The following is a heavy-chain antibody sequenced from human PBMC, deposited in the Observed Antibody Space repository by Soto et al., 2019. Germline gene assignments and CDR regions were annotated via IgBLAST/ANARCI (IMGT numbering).Heavy chain of an antibody. CDR2: IRADASAE. D-gene: IGHD5-12*01. CDR3: ARDPGYGGGNSVNHYFDY. Sequence: GVSLRRSWAASGFNFHWYSMSWDRQAPGKGPYSLPTIRADASAEKYVDSVKCKFIMSRDNAKNSVYRQMDSLRTEYKAVYYCARDPGYGGGNSVNHYFDYLGHGTLVTVAS. V-gene: IGHV3-7*01. J-gene: IGHJ4*01. CDR1: GFNFHWYS.